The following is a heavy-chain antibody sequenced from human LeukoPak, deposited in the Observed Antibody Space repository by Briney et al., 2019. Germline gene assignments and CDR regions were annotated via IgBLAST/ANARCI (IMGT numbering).Heavy chain of an antibody. J-gene: IGHJ4*02. V-gene: IGHV1-18*01. Sequence: ASVTVSCKASGYTFTSYGISWVRQAPGQGLDRMGWINAYNGNTNYAQKLQGRVTMTTDTSTNTAYMELRRLRSDDTAVYYCAREYYYDSSGYYFDYWGQGTVVTVSS. CDR2: INAYNGNT. CDR3: AREYYYDSSGYYFDY. CDR1: GYTFTSYG. D-gene: IGHD3-22*01.